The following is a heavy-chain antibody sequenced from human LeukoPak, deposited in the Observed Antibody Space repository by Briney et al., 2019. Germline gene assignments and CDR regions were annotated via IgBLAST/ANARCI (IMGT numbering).Heavy chain of an antibody. CDR2: ISWNSGSI. Sequence: GRSLRLSCAASGFTFDDYAMHWVRQAPGKGLEWVSGISWNSGSIGYADSVKGRFTISRDNAKNSLYLQMNSLRAEDTAVYYCASVNSSSWYPAYYWGQGTLVTVSS. D-gene: IGHD6-13*01. V-gene: IGHV3-9*01. J-gene: IGHJ4*02. CDR3: ASVNSSSWYPAYY. CDR1: GFTFDDYA.